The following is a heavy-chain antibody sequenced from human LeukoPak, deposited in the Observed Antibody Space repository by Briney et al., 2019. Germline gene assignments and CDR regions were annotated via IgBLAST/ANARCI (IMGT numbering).Heavy chain of an antibody. J-gene: IGHJ6*02. CDR3: AKVTVPSRYYYYGMDV. Sequence: GGSLRLSCAASGFTFSSYAMSWVRQAPGKGLEWVSAISGSGGSTYYADSVKGRFTISRDNSKNTLYLQMNSLRAEDTAVYYCAKVTVPSRYYYYGMDVWGQGTTVTVSS. V-gene: IGHV3-23*01. CDR1: GFTFSSYA. CDR2: ISGSGGST. D-gene: IGHD3-10*01.